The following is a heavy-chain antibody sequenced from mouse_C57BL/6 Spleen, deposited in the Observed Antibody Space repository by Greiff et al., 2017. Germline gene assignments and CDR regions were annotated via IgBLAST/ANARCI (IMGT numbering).Heavy chain of an antibody. CDR2: IDPSDSST. J-gene: IGHJ4*01. D-gene: IGHD2-1*01. V-gene: IGHV1-50*01. Sequence: VQLQQPGAELVKPGASVKLSCKASGYTFTSYWMQWVKQRPGQGLEWIGEIDPSDSSTNYNQKFKGKATLTVDTSSSTAYMQLSSLTSEDAAVYYCARGGNWYAMDYWGQGTSVTVSS. CDR3: ARGGNWYAMDY. CDR1: GYTFTSYW.